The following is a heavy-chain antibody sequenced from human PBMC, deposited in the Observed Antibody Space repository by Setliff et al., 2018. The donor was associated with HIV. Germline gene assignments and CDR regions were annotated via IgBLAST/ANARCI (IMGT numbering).Heavy chain of an antibody. J-gene: IGHJ3*02. D-gene: IGHD1-26*01. V-gene: IGHV1-18*01. Sequence: ASVKVSCKASGYTFTSYGISWVRQAPGQGLELMGWISAYNGNTNYAQKLQGRVTMTTDTSTSTAYMELRSLRSDDTAVYYCARDSEWGSYIFWTFDIWGQGTMVTVSS. CDR3: ARDSEWGSYIFWTFDI. CDR2: ISAYNGNT. CDR1: GYTFTSYG.